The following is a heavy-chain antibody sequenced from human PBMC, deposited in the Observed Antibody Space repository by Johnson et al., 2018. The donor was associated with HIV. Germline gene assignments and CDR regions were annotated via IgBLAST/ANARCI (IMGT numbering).Heavy chain of an antibody. D-gene: IGHD2-15*01. CDR3: AKRQGGGAFDI. J-gene: IGHJ3*02. V-gene: IGHV3-9*01. CDR1: GFTFGDYT. CDR2: ISWNSGSI. Sequence: EVQLVESGGGLVKPGGSLRLSCTTSGFTFGDYTMNWVRQAPGKGLEWVSGISWNSGSIGYADSVKGRFTISRDNAKNSLYLQMNSLRAEDTAVYYCAKRQGGGAFDIWGQGTMVTVSS.